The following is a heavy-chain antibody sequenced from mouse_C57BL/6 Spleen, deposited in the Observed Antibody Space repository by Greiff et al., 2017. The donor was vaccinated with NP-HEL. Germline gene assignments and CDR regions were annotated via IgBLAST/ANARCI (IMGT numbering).Heavy chain of an antibody. J-gene: IGHJ3*01. CDR3: ARGDGYYPWFAY. D-gene: IGHD2-3*01. CDR1: GFTFSDYG. V-gene: IGHV5-17*01. CDR2: ISSGSSTI. Sequence: EVKLMESGGGLVKPGGSLKLSCAASGFTFSDYGMHWVRQAPEKGLEWVAYISSGSSTIYYADTVKGRFTISRDNAKNTLFLQMTSLRSEDTAMYYCARGDGYYPWFAYWGQGTLVTVSA.